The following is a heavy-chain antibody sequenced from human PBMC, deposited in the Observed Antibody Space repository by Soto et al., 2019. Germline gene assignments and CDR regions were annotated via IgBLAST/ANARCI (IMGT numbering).Heavy chain of an antibody. CDR2: ISYDGSNK. V-gene: IGHV3-30-3*01. J-gene: IGHJ4*02. CDR1: GFTFSSYA. CDR3: ASLSGRLATKN. Sequence: PGGSLRLSCAASGFTFSSYAMHWVRQAPGKGLEWVAVISYDGSNKYYADSVKGRFTISRDNSKNTLYLQMSSLRAEDTAVYYCASLSGRLATKNWGQGTLVTVSS. D-gene: IGHD5-12*01.